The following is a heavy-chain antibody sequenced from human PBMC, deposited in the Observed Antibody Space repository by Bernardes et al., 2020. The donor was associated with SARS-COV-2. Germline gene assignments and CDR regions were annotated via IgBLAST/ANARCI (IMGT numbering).Heavy chain of an antibody. D-gene: IGHD3-22*01. CDR2: IKSKTDGGTT. J-gene: IGHJ4*02. V-gene: IGHV3-15*01. CDR1: GFTFSNAW. Sequence: GGSLRLSCAASGFTFSNAWMSWVRQAPGKGLEWVGRIKSKTDGGTTDYAAPVKGRFTISRDDSKNTLYLKMNSLKTEDTAVYYCTTDLRIYYDSSGYFFDGHDYWGQGTLVTVCS. CDR3: TTDLRIYYDSSGYFFDGHDY.